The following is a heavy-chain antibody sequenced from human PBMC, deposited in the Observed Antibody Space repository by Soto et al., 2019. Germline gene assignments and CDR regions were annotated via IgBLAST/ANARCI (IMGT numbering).Heavy chain of an antibody. D-gene: IGHD2-15*01. CDR1: GFTVNSND. V-gene: IGHV3-53*05. Sequence: EVQLLETGGGLIQPGGSLRLSCAASGFTVNSNDMSWVRQSPGEGLQWVSITNTGGTTYYADSVKSRFTVSRHNSQNTLYLRMNSLRAEETAVYYCAKGYGFISAVWGQGTTVSVSS. CDR3: AKGYGFISAV. CDR2: TNTGGTT. J-gene: IGHJ6*02.